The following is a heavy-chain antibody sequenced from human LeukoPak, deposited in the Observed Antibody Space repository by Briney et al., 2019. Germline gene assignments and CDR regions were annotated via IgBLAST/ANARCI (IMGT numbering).Heavy chain of an antibody. CDR2: IRGSGGST. Sequence: GGSLRLSCAASGFTFSSYGMNWVRQAPGKGLEWVSGIRGSGGSTYYADSVKGRFTISRDNSKNTLYLQMNSLRAEDTAVYYCAREIAAAGNKQFDYWGQGTLVTVSS. V-gene: IGHV3-23*01. CDR1: GFTFSSYG. CDR3: AREIAAAGNKQFDY. J-gene: IGHJ4*02. D-gene: IGHD6-13*01.